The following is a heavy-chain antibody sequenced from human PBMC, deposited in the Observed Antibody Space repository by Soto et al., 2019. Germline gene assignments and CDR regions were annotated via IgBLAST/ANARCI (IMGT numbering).Heavy chain of an antibody. CDR3: AKEVAVAGDFDY. CDR1: GFTFSSYG. Sequence: GGSLRLSCVASGFTFSSYGIHWVRQAPGKGLEWVAVISSDGNTKYYADSVKGRFTISRDNSKNTLYLQMDSLRPEDTAVYYCAKEVAVAGDFDYWGLGTQVTVSS. J-gene: IGHJ4*01. V-gene: IGHV3-30*18. D-gene: IGHD6-19*01. CDR2: ISSDGNTK.